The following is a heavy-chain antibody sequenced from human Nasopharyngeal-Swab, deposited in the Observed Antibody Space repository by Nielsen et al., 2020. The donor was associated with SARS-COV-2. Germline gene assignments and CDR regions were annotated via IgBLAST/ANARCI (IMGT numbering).Heavy chain of an antibody. Sequence: WIRQPPGKGLEWIGSIYYSGSTYYNPSLKSRVTITVDTSKDQFSLKLSSVTAADTAVYYCARHETRGAWPSPADYDFWSAKDAFDIWGQGTMVTVSS. CDR3: ARHETRGAWPSPADYDFWSAKDAFDI. V-gene: IGHV4-39*01. J-gene: IGHJ3*02. CDR2: IYYSGST. D-gene: IGHD3-3*01.